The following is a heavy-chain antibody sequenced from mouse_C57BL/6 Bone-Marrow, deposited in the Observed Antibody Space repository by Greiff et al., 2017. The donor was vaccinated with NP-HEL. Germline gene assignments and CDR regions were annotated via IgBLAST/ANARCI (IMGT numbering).Heavy chain of an antibody. CDR1: GYTFTDYN. J-gene: IGHJ3*01. CDR3: ARTLYYDYDVRFAY. Sequence: VQLQQSGPELVKPGASVKMSCKASGYTFTDYNMHWVKQSHGKSLEWIGYINPNNGGTSYNQKFKGKATLTVNKSSSTAYMELRSLTSEDSAVYYCARTLYYDYDVRFAYWGQGTLVTVSA. CDR2: INPNNGGT. V-gene: IGHV1-22*01. D-gene: IGHD2-4*01.